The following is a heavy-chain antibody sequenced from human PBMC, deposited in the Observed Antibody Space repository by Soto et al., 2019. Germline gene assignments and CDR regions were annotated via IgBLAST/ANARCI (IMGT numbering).Heavy chain of an antibody. V-gene: IGHV4-4*02. Sequence: QVQLQESGPGLVRPSGTRSLTCAVSGDSIIGTGWWSWVRQSPGKGLDWIGEVYHSGATNYNPSLKSRVTISVDTSRNQFSLNLGSVTPADTAVYYCVRNGYYSLDVWGQGTTVTVSS. CDR3: VRNGYYSLDV. D-gene: IGHD3-22*01. J-gene: IGHJ6*02. CDR1: GDSIIGTGW. CDR2: VYHSGAT.